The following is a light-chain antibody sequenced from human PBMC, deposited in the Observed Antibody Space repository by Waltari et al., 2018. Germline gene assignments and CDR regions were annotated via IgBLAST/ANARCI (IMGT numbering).Light chain of an antibody. CDR1: SSDIGGYNY. J-gene: IGLJ6*01. Sequence: QAALTQPPSVSGSPGKSVTISCTGTSSDIGGYNYVSWFQQHPGKAPQLMISDVNKRPSGVSDRFSGSKSVNTASLTISGLQAEDEADYYCSSYAGSNTWLVGSGTRVTVL. CDR3: SSYAGSNTWL. V-gene: IGLV2-11*01. CDR2: DVN.